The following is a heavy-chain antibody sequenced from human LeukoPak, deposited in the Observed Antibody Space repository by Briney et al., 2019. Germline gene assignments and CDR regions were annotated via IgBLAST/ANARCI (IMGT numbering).Heavy chain of an antibody. CDR1: GGSISSGDYY. J-gene: IGHJ4*02. CDR2: IYYSGST. CDR3: ARGSIAAAGIGYFDY. Sequence: TSETLSLTCTVSGGSISSGDYYWRWIRQPPGKGLEWIGYIYYSGSTYYNPSLKSRVTISVDTSKNQFSLKLSSVTAADTAVYYCARGSIAAAGIGYFDYWGQGTLVTVSS. D-gene: IGHD6-13*01. V-gene: IGHV4-30-4*08.